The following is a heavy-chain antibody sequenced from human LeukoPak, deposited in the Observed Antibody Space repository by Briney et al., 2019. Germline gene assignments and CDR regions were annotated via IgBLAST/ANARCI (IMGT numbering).Heavy chain of an antibody. V-gene: IGHV1-2*02. D-gene: IGHD6-13*01. J-gene: IGHJ4*02. CDR1: GYTFTSYG. Sequence: ASVKVSCKASGYTFTSYGISWVRQAPGQGLEWMGWINPNSGGTNYAQKFQGRVTMTRDTSISTAYMELSRLRSDDTAVYYCARGQGQQPPHDYWGQGTLVTVSS. CDR3: ARGQGQQPPHDY. CDR2: INPNSGGT.